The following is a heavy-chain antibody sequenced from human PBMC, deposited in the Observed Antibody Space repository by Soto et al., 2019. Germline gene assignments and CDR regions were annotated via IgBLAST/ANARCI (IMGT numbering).Heavy chain of an antibody. CDR2: ISYDGSNK. V-gene: IGHV3-30*18. D-gene: IGHD4-17*01. J-gene: IGHJ4*02. Sequence: LSLTCAASGFTFSSYGMHWVRQAPGKGLEWVAVISYDGSNKYYADSVKGRFTISRDNSKNTLYLQMNSLRAEDTAVYYCAKDLTTVTTFYFDYWGQGTLVTVSS. CDR1: GFTFSSYG. CDR3: AKDLTTVTTFYFDY.